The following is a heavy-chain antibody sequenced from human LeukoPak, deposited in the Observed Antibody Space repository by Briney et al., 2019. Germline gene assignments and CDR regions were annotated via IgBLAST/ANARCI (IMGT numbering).Heavy chain of an antibody. Sequence: SETLSLTCTAPGGSIVGYYGAWFRRPPGKGLDWIGYIYYSGSTNYNPSLKSRVTISVDTSKNQFSLKLSSVTAADTAVYYCAGGIAAAGTYLDYWGQGTLVTVSS. CDR3: AGGIAAAGTYLDY. CDR2: IYYSGST. D-gene: IGHD6-13*01. V-gene: IGHV4-59*13. CDR1: GGSIVGYY. J-gene: IGHJ4*02.